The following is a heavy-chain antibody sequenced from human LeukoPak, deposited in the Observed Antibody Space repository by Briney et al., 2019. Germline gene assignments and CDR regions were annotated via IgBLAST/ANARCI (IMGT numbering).Heavy chain of an antibody. CDR3: ARMLGFGLHDAFDI. CDR2: INHSGST. CDR1: GGSFSGYY. Sequence: SETLSLTCAVYGGSFSGYYWSWIRQPPGKELEWIGEINHSGSTNYNPSLKSRVTISVDTSKNQFSLKLSSVTAADTAVYYCARMLGFGLHDAFDIWGQGTMVTVSS. D-gene: IGHD5-24*01. V-gene: IGHV4-34*01. J-gene: IGHJ3*02.